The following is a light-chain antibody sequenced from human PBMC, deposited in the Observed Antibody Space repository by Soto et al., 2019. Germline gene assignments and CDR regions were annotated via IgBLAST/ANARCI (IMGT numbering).Light chain of an antibody. Sequence: QSALTQPASVSGSPGQSITISCTGTSSDVGSYNLVSWYQQHPGKAPKLMIYEGSKRPSGVSNRFSGSKSGNTASLTISGLQAEDEADYFCFSYAVSSTVGVFGGGTKLAVL. J-gene: IGLJ2*01. CDR1: SSDVGSYNL. V-gene: IGLV2-23*01. CDR3: FSYAVSSTVGV. CDR2: EGS.